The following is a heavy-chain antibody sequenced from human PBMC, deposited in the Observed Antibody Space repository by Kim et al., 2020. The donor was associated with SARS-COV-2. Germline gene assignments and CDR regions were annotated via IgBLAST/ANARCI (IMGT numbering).Heavy chain of an antibody. Sequence: GGSLRLSCAASGFTFSNYGMHWVRQAPGKGLEWVAVLWYDGTNKYYADSVKGRFTISRDNSKNTLYLQMNSQRAEDTAVYYCARDPPGTVTDDAFDIWGQGTMLTVSS. CDR3: ARDPPGTVTDDAFDI. CDR1: GFTFSNYG. D-gene: IGHD4-17*01. CDR2: LWYDGTNK. J-gene: IGHJ3*02. V-gene: IGHV3-33*08.